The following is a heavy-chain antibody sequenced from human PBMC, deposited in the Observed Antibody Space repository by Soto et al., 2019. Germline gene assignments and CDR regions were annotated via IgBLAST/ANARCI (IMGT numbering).Heavy chain of an antibody. CDR2: ISSSSSYI. J-gene: IGHJ4*02. V-gene: IGHV3-21*01. CDR3: ARGRRSSSWTIDY. CDR1: GFTFSSYS. Sequence: EVQLVESGGGLVKPGGSLRLSCAASGFTFSSYSMNWVRQAPGKGLEWVSSISSSSSYIYYADSVKGRFTISRDNAKNSLYLQMNSRRAEDTAVYYCARGRRSSSWTIDYWGQGTLVTVSS. D-gene: IGHD6-13*01.